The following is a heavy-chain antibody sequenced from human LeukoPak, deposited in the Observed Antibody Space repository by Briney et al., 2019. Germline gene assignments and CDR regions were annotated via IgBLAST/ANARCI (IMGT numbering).Heavy chain of an antibody. D-gene: IGHD3-9*01. CDR2: ISSSGSII. V-gene: IGHV3-48*03. CDR1: GFTFSSYE. CDR3: ARDPAYYDILTGPKAFDI. J-gene: IGHJ3*02. Sequence: AGGSLRLSCAASGFTFSSYEMNWVRQAPGKGLEWVSYISSSGSIIYYADSVKGRFTISRDNAKNSLYLQMNSLRAEDTAVYYCARDPAYYDILTGPKAFDIWGQGTMVTVSS.